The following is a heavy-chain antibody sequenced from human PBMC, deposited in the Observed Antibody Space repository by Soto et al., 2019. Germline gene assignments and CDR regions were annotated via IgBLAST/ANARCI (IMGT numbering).Heavy chain of an antibody. CDR1: GFTFSSYA. V-gene: IGHV3-23*01. D-gene: IGHD3-22*01. CDR3: AKSGYYDSSGYYTGGTYFDY. J-gene: IGHJ4*02. CDR2: ISGSGGST. Sequence: GGSLRLSCAASGFTFSSYAMSWVRQAPGKGLEWVSAISGSGGSTYYADSVKGRFTISRDNSKNTLYLQMNSLRAEDTAVYYCAKSGYYDSSGYYTGGTYFDYWGQGTLVTVSS.